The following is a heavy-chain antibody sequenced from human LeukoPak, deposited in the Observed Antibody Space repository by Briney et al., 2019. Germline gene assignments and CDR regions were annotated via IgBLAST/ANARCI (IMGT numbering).Heavy chain of an antibody. V-gene: IGHV1-69*13. J-gene: IGHJ6*02. Sequence: ASVKVSCKASGGTFSSYAISWVRQGPGQGLEWVGGIIPIFGTANYAQKFQGRVTITADESTSTAYMELSSLRSEDTAVYYCASVRGDYGPSYYYYYGMDVWGQGTTVTVSS. D-gene: IGHD4-17*01. CDR2: IIPIFGTA. CDR1: GGTFSSYA. CDR3: ASVRGDYGPSYYYYYGMDV.